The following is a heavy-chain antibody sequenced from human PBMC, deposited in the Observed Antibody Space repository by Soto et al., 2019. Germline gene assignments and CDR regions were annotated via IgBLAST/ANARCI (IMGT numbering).Heavy chain of an antibody. Sequence: QITLMESGPTLVKPTETLTLTCTFSGFSLTTRGVGVGWIRQPPGKALEWLAVIYWDDDKRYSPSLKTRLVLTKDTPKNQVVLTMTNMDSVDTATYFCAHIVITFRGVVADDAFDVWGQGTMVTVSS. CDR1: GFSLTTRGVG. CDR2: IYWDDDK. J-gene: IGHJ3*01. V-gene: IGHV2-5*02. D-gene: IGHD3-16*02. CDR3: AHIVITFRGVVADDAFDV.